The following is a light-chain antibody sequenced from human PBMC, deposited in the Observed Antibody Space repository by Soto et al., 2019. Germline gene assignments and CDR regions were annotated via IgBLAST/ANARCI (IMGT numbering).Light chain of an antibody. J-gene: IGKJ1*01. CDR3: QQFGMSPET. CDR2: AAS. Sequence: EIVLTQSPGTLSLSPGERATLSCRASRSVSSRFLAWYQQKPGLAPRLLIYAASSRATGIPDRFSGRASGTFFTLNISRLEQEDFALYFQQQFGMSPETFGRGTKVEIK. V-gene: IGKV3-20*01. CDR1: RSVSSRF.